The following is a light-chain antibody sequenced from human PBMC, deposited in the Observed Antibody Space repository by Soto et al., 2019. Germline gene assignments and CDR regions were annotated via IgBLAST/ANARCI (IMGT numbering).Light chain of an antibody. CDR1: QSISSW. Sequence: DIQMTQSPSTLAASVGDRVTITCRASQSISSWLAWYQQKPGKAPKLLIYKASSLESGVPSRFSGSGSGTEFTLTISSLQPDEFATYYYQQYNSYSWTVGQGTKVDIK. CDR3: QQYNSYSWT. V-gene: IGKV1-5*03. CDR2: KAS. J-gene: IGKJ1*01.